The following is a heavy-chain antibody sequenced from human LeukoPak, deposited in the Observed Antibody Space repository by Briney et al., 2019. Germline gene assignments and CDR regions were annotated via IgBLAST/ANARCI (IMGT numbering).Heavy chain of an antibody. D-gene: IGHD2-2*01. CDR2: FYYSGGT. V-gene: IGHV4-39*01. CDR1: GGSIRSSIHY. CDR3: ASGYCSSYNCGGEGMDV. Sequence: PSETLSLTCTASGGSIRSSIHYRVWIRQPPGKGLEWIGSFYYSGGTHYNPSLKSRVTISVDTSKNQLSLKLSSVTAADTAVYYCASGYCSSYNCGGEGMDVWGQGTTVTVSS. J-gene: IGHJ6*02.